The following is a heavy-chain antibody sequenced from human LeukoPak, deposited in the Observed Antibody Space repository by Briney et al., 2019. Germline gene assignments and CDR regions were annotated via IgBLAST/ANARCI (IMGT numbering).Heavy chain of an antibody. D-gene: IGHD3-3*01. CDR2: INHSGST. CDR3: AEWTDDAFDI. Sequence: MPSETLSLTCTVSGGSISSSSYYWSWIRQPPGKGLEWIGEINHSGSTNYNPSLKSRVTISVDTSKNQFSLKLSSVTAADTAVYYCAEWTDDAFDIWGQGTMVTVSS. V-gene: IGHV4-39*07. J-gene: IGHJ3*02. CDR1: GGSISSSSYY.